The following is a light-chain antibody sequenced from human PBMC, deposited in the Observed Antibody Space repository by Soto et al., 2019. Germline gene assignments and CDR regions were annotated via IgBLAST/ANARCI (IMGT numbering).Light chain of an antibody. Sequence: QSALTQPASVSGSPGQSITLSCTGTSSDVGSYNYVSWYQQHPGKAPKLMIYDVSNRPSGVSNRFSGSKSGNTASLTISGLQAEDEADYYCSSYTSSDTLVFGGATKLTVL. CDR3: SSYTSSDTLV. J-gene: IGLJ2*01. CDR1: SSDVGSYNY. CDR2: DVS. V-gene: IGLV2-14*03.